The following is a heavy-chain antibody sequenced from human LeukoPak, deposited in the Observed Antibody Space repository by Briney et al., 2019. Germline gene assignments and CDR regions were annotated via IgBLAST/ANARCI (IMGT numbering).Heavy chain of an antibody. CDR1: GFTFSNAW. D-gene: IGHD2-15*01. J-gene: IGHJ4*02. V-gene: IGHV3-15*01. Sequence: GGSLRLSCAASGFTFSNAWMNWVRQAPGKGVEGGGRIKSKTDGGATDSAAPVKGRFTISRDDSKNTLYLQMNSLKTADTAVYYCTTAPCRNISCMHNCGQGTLVTVSS. CDR2: IKSKTDGGAT. CDR3: TTAPCRNISCMHN.